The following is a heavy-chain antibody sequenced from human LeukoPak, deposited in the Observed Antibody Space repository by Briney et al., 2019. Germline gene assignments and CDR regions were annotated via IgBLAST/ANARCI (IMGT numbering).Heavy chain of an antibody. CDR1: GGSITSNILY. V-gene: IGHV4-39*07. Sequence: SETLSLTCTVSGGSITSNILYWAWIRQPPGKGLEWIGTISHSGSTYYNPSLKSRVTISVDTSRNQFSLNLNSVTAADTAVYYCARGGEYYYDSSFDYWGQGTLVTVSS. D-gene: IGHD3-22*01. J-gene: IGHJ4*02. CDR2: ISHSGST. CDR3: ARGGEYYYDSSFDY.